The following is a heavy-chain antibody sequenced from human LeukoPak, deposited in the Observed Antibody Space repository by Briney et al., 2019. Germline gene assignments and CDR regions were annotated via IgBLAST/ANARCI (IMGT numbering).Heavy chain of an antibody. CDR1: GFTFSSYW. J-gene: IGHJ4*02. CDR3: ARAGGSTVSHSDY. Sequence: PGGSLRLSCAASGFTFSSYWMSWVRQAPGKGLEWVSTISDSGANTYHADSVKGRFTISKDNAKNSLYLQMNSLRAEDTAVYYCARAGGSTVSHSDYWGQGTLVTVSS. V-gene: IGHV3-21*01. CDR2: ISDSGANT. D-gene: IGHD4-17*01.